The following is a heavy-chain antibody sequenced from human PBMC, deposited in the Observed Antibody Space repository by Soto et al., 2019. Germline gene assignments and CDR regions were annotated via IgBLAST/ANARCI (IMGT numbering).Heavy chain of an antibody. J-gene: IGHJ6*02. CDR1: GFTFSLYS. D-gene: IGHD7-27*01. CDR3: ARAVTWGLYV. CDR2: ISRSSTGI. Sequence: EVQLVESGGGLVQPGGSLRLSCAASGFTFSLYSMSWVRQAPGKGLEWVSYISRSSTGIHYADSVKGRFTISRDDATNSMHLQMNSPRVGDTAVYYCARAVTWGLYVWGQGTTVIISS. V-gene: IGHV3-48*01.